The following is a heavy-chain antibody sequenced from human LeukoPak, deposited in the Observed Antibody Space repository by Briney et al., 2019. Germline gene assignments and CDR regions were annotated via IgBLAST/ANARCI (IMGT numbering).Heavy chain of an antibody. J-gene: IGHJ4*02. Sequence: PGGSLRLSCVASGFPFSSVVMNWVRQAPGKGLEWVSYISSDPSHTYYADSVRGRFTISRDNAKHSLYLQMDNLRTEDTAMYYCARDPDYYDSRVVDFWGQGTRVTVSS. CDR3: ARDPDYYDSRVVDF. V-gene: IGHV3-21*01. CDR1: GFPFSSVV. D-gene: IGHD3-22*01. CDR2: ISSDPSHT.